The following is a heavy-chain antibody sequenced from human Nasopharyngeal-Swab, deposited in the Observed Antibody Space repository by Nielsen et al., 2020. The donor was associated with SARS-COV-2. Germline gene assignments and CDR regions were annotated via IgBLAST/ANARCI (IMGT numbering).Heavy chain of an antibody. J-gene: IGHJ4*02. CDR3: ARGFWYDYDSIAYPTAFDY. D-gene: IGHD3-22*01. V-gene: IGHV5-51*01. Sequence: VRQMPGKGLEWMGIIYPDDSNTRYSPSFQGHVTISVDKSTTSAYLQWSSLKASDSGIFYCARGFWYDYDSIAYPTAFDYWGQGTLVTSPQ. CDR2: IYPDDSNT.